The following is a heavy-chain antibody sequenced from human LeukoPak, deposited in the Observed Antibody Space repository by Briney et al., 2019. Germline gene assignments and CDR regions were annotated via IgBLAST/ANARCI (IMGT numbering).Heavy chain of an antibody. D-gene: IGHD2-15*01. CDR1: GYTFTSYG. CDR3: ARDNIVVVVAATGGWFDP. V-gene: IGHV1-18*01. Sequence: ASVKVSCKASGYTFTSYGISWVRQAPGQGLEWMGWISAHNGNTNYAQKLQGRVTMTTDTSTSTAYMELRSLRSDDTAVYYCARDNIVVVVAATGGWFDPWGQGTLVTVSS. CDR2: ISAHNGNT. J-gene: IGHJ5*02.